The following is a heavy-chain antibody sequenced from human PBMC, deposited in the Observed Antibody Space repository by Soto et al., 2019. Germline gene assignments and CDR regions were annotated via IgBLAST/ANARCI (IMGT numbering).Heavy chain of an antibody. Sequence: SVKVSCKASGGTFSSYAISWVRQAPGQGLEWMGGIIPIFGTANYAQKFQGRVTITADESTSTAYMELSSLRSEDTAVYYCARGRYCSGDSCKSYFYYYGMDVWGQGTTVTVSS. D-gene: IGHD2-15*01. CDR1: GGTFSSYA. V-gene: IGHV1-69*13. CDR2: IIPIFGTA. CDR3: ARGRYCSGDSCKSYFYYYGMDV. J-gene: IGHJ6*02.